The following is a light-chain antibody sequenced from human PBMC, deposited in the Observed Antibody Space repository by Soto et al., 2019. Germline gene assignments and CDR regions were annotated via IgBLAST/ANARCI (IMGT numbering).Light chain of an antibody. CDR2: EVS. J-gene: IGLJ3*02. CDR1: SSDVGGYNY. V-gene: IGLV2-14*01. CDR3: CAYVSSNTLL. Sequence: QSALTQPASVSGSPGQSITISCTGTSSDVGGYNYVSWYQQHPGKAPKLMIYEVSNRPSGISNRFSGSKSGNTASLIISGLQGDDEGDYYCCAYVSSNTLLFGGGTKVTVL.